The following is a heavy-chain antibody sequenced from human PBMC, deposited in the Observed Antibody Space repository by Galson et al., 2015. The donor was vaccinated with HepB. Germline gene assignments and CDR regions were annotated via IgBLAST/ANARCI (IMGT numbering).Heavy chain of an antibody. Sequence: SLRLSCAASGFTFSSYGMHWVRQAPGKGLEWVAVIWYDGSNKYYADSVKGRFTISRDNSKNTLYLQMNSLRAEDTAVYYCARDEVVVPAAYVVRATYWGQGTLVTVPS. CDR3: ARDEVVVPAAYVVRATY. J-gene: IGHJ4*02. D-gene: IGHD2-2*01. CDR1: GFTFSSYG. V-gene: IGHV3-33*01. CDR2: IWYDGSNK.